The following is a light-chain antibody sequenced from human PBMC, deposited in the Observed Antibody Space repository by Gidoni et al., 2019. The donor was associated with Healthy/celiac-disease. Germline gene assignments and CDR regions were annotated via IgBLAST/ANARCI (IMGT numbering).Light chain of an antibody. Sequence: EIVMTQSPATLSVSPGERATLSCRASQSVSSNLAWYQQKPGQAPRLLIYGPSTRATGIPARFSGSGSGTEFTLTISSLQSEDFAVSYCQQYNNWPRTFGQGTKVEIK. J-gene: IGKJ1*01. CDR2: GPS. V-gene: IGKV3-15*01. CDR3: QQYNNWPRT. CDR1: QSVSSN.